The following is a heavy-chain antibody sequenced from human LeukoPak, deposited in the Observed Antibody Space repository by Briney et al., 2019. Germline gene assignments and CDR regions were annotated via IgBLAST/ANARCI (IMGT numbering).Heavy chain of an antibody. Sequence: SETLSLTCTVSGDSISSSSYYWGWIRQPPGKGLEWIGSIYYSGSTYYNPSLKSRVTMSVDTSKNQFSLKLSSVTAADTAVYYCARTPAQGTREVDYWGQGTLVTVSS. CDR3: ARTPAQGTREVDY. V-gene: IGHV4-39*01. D-gene: IGHD1-1*01. CDR1: GDSISSSSYY. J-gene: IGHJ4*02. CDR2: IYYSGST.